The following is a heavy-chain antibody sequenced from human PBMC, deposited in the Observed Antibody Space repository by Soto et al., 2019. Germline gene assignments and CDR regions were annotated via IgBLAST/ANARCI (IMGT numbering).Heavy chain of an antibody. CDR2: INSDGSST. D-gene: IGHD3-16*02. V-gene: IGHV3-74*01. Sequence: GGSLRLSCAASGFTFSSYWMHWVRQAPGKGLVWVSRINSDGSSTSYADSVKGRFTISRDNAKNTLYLQMNSLRAEDTDVYYCARGMDDYIWGSYREAPGEYYYYYYMDVWGKGTTVTVSS. CDR1: GFTFSSYW. J-gene: IGHJ6*03. CDR3: ARGMDDYIWGSYREAPGEYYYYYYMDV.